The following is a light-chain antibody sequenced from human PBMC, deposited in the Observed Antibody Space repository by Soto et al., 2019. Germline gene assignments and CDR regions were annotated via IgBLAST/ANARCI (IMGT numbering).Light chain of an antibody. V-gene: IGLV2-23*01. J-gene: IGLJ2*01. CDR2: EDI. Sequence: QSALTQPASVSVSPGQSITISCTGTISDVGRYNLVSWYQQHPDKAPKLIIYEDIERPSGVSHRFSGSTSGNTASLTISGLQTEDEAKYFCCSYAGGASVVFGGGTKLTVL. CDR1: ISDVGRYNL. CDR3: CSYAGGASVV.